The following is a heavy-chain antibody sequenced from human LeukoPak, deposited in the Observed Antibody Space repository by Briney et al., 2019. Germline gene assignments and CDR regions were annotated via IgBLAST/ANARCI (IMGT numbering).Heavy chain of an antibody. CDR1: GYTFSNYV. CDR3: ARPGPQDWALDH. J-gene: IGHJ4*02. CDR2: ISVYNGNA. Sequence: GASVKVSCKTSGYTFSNYVITWVRQAPGQGLEWMGWISVYNGNAIYAQNLQGRVTMTTDTSTSTAYLELSSLKSDDTAMYYCARPGPQDWALDHWGRGTLVTVSP. V-gene: IGHV1-18*01. D-gene: IGHD1-14*01.